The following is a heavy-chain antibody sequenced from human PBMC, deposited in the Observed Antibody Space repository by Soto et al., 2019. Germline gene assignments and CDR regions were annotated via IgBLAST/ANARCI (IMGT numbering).Heavy chain of an antibody. J-gene: IGHJ4*02. Sequence: GGSLRLSCAASGFTFSSYAMSWVRQAPGKGLEWVAVISYDGSNKYYADSVKGRFTISRDNSRNTLYLQMNSLRAEDTAVYYCARAPPKPWQWGQGTLVTVSS. CDR1: GFTFSSYA. D-gene: IGHD6-19*01. CDR2: ISYDGSNK. CDR3: ARAPPKPWQ. V-gene: IGHV3-30-3*01.